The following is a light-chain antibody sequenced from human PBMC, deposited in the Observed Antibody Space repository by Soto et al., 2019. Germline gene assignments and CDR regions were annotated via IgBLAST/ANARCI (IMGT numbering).Light chain of an antibody. CDR3: GTWDSSLSAGCYV. CDR2: DNN. J-gene: IGLJ1*01. Sequence: QSVLTQPPSVSAAPGQKVTISCSGSSSNIGNNYVSWYQQLPGTAPKLLIYDNNKRPSGSPDRISGSKSGTSATPGLTGLPAGDEGDYYCGTWDSSLSAGCYVFGTGTKLTVL. CDR1: SSNIGNNY. V-gene: IGLV1-51*01.